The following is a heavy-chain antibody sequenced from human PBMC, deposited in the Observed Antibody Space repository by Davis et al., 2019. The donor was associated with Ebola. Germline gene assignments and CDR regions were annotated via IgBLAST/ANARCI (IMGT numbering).Heavy chain of an antibody. CDR2: IWYDGSNK. CDR1: GFTFSSYG. J-gene: IGHJ3*02. CDR3: AKDTTNIWFDI. D-gene: IGHD1-26*01. V-gene: IGHV3-33*06. Sequence: GGSLRLSCAASGFTFSSYGMHWVRQAPGKGLEWVAVIWYDGSNKYYADSVKGRFTISRDNSKNTLDLQMNGLRVEDTAIYYCAKDTTNIWFDIWGQGTMVTVSS.